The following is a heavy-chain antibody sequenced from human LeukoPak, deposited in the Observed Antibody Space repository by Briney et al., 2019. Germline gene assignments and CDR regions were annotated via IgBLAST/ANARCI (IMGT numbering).Heavy chain of an antibody. CDR1: GFTFSSYR. V-gene: IGHV3-7*01. CDR2: IKQDGSEK. CDR3: ARGTGIVGALRYFDY. Sequence: GGSLRLSCAASGFTFSSYRMSWVRQAPGKGLEWVANIKQDGSEKYYVDSVKGRFTISRDNAKNSLYLQMNSLRAEDTAVYYCARGTGIVGALRYFDYWGQGTLVTVSS. D-gene: IGHD1-26*01. J-gene: IGHJ4*02.